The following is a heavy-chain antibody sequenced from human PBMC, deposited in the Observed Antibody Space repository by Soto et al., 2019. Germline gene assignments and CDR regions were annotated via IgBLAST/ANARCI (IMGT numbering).Heavy chain of an antibody. Sequence: ASVKVSCKASGYTFTSYYMHWVRQAPGQGLEWMGIINPSGGSTSYAQKFQGRVTMTGDTSTSTVYMELSSLRSEDTAVYYCARDVVMRGIAAAGTAYYYYYYGMDVWGQGTTVTVSS. V-gene: IGHV1-46*01. D-gene: IGHD6-13*01. CDR1: GYTFTSYY. CDR3: ARDVVMRGIAAAGTAYYYYYYGMDV. CDR2: INPSGGST. J-gene: IGHJ6*02.